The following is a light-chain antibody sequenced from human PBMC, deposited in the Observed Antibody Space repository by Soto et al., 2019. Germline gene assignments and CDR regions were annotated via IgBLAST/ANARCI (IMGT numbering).Light chain of an antibody. CDR2: LGS. V-gene: IGKV2-28*01. CDR3: MQALQAPYT. Sequence: DIVMTQSPLSLPVTPGEPASISCRSSQSLLYSNAYNYLDWYVQKPGQSPQLLIYLGSNRASGVPDRFSGSGSGRDFTLKISRVQAEDVGVYYCMQALQAPYTFGQGTKLEIK. J-gene: IGKJ2*01. CDR1: QSLLYSNAYNY.